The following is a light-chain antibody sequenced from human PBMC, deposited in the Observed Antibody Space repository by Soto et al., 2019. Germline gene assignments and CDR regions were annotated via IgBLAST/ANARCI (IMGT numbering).Light chain of an antibody. CDR3: MKASHWPWT. CDR1: QSLVYRDGNTY. Sequence: DVVMTQSPLSLPVTLGQPASISCRSSQSLVYRDGNTYLTWFQQRPGQSPRRLIYQVSTRESGLPDRFSGSGSGTDFSLKMSRVEDEHVWVYYCMKASHWPWTFGQGSKVEIK. V-gene: IGKV2-30*01. CDR2: QVS. J-gene: IGKJ1*01.